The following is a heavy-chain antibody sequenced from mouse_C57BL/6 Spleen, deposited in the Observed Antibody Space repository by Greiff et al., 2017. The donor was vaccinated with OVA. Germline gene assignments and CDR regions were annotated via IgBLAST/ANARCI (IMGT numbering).Heavy chain of an antibody. J-gene: IGHJ2*01. CDR2: IDPETGGT. CDR1: GYTFTDYE. CDR3: TRRGYDRDY. D-gene: IGHD2-2*01. Sequence: VQLQQSGAELVRPGTSVTLSCKASGYTFTDYEMHWVKQTPVHGLEWIGAIDPETGGTVYNQKFKGKAILTADKSSSTAYMELRSLTSEDSAVYYCTRRGYDRDYWGQGTTLTVAA. V-gene: IGHV1-15*01.